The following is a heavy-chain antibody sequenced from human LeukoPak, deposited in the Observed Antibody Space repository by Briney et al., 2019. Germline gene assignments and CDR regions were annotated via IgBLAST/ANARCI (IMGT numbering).Heavy chain of an antibody. Sequence: PSETLSLTCAVYGGSFSGYYWSWIRQPPGKGLEWIGEINHSGSTNYNPSLKSRVTISVDTSKNQFSLKLSSVTAADTAVYYCARGREQLVRGYFDYWGQGALVTVSS. CDR3: ARGREQLVRGYFDY. D-gene: IGHD6-6*01. J-gene: IGHJ4*02. V-gene: IGHV4-34*01. CDR2: INHSGST. CDR1: GGSFSGYY.